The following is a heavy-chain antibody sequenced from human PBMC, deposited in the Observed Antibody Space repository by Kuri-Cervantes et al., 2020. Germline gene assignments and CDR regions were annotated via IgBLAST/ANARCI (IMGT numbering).Heavy chain of an antibody. J-gene: IGHJ4*02. D-gene: IGHD3-10*01. V-gene: IGHV4-31*03. CDR2: IYYSGST. CDR1: GGSISSGGYY. CDR3: ARGRNRVRGVIIPLYYFDY. Sequence: SETLSLTCTVSGGSISSGGYYWSWIRQHPGKGLEWIGYIYYSGSTYYNPSLKSRVTISVDTSKNQFSLKLSSVTAADTAVYYCARGRNRVRGVIIPLYYFDYWGQGTLVTVSS.